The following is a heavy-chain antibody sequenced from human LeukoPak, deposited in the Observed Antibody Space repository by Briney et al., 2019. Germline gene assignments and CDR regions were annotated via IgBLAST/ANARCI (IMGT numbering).Heavy chain of an antibody. Sequence: AGSLRLSCATPGFTLSSYSMNWVRQAPGKGLEWVSYISSGSTTIYYADSVKGRFAISRDNAKNSLYLQMNSLRAEDTAVYYCARDVEQWLVRVYYFDYWGQGTLVTVSS. V-gene: IGHV3-48*01. CDR2: ISSGSTTI. D-gene: IGHD6-19*01. J-gene: IGHJ4*02. CDR1: GFTLSSYS. CDR3: ARDVEQWLVRVYYFDY.